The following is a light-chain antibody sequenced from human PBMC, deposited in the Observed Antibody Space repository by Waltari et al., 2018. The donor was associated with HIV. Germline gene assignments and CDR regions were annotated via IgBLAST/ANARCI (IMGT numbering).Light chain of an antibody. V-gene: IGLV2-14*03. J-gene: IGLJ1*01. CDR2: DVS. CDR3: SSYTSSSTYV. CDR1: SSDVGGYKY. Sequence: QSALTQPASMSGSPGQSITISCTGTSSDVGGYKYVSWYQQHPGKAPKLMIYDVSNRPSGVSIRFSGSKSGNTASLTISGLQAEDEADYYCSSYTSSSTYVFGTGTKVTVL.